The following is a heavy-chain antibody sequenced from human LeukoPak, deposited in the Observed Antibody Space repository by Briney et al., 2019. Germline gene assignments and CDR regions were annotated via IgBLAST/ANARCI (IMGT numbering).Heavy chain of an antibody. CDR3: AREREILRYFDWLLDY. CDR1: GFTFSSYS. J-gene: IGHJ4*02. Sequence: GGSLRLSCAASGFTFSSYSMNWVRQAPGKGLEWVSSISSSSSYIYYADSVEGRFTISRDNAKNSLYLQMNSLRAEDTAVYYCAREREILRYFDWLLDYWGQGTLVTVSS. V-gene: IGHV3-21*01. CDR2: ISSSSSYI. D-gene: IGHD3-9*01.